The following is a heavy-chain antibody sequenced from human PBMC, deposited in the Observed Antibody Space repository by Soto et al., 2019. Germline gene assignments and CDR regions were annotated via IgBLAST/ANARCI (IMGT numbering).Heavy chain of an antibody. CDR2: IYSGGST. D-gene: IGHD6-6*01. V-gene: IGHV3-53*01. J-gene: IGHJ6*02. CDR1: GFTVSSNY. CDR3: VREGSSSSFRYYYGMDV. Sequence: GGSLRLSCAASGFTVSSNYMSWVRQAPGKGLEWVSVIYSGGSTYYADSVKGRFTISRDNSKNTLYLQMNGLRAEDTAVYYCVREGSSSSFRYYYGMDVWGQGTTVTVSS.